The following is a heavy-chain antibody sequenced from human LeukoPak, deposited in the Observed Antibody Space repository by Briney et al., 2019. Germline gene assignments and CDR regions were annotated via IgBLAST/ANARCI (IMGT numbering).Heavy chain of an antibody. CDR1: GYSISSGYY. J-gene: IGHJ4*02. D-gene: IGHD3-3*01. CDR3: ARLDYDHFFDY. CDR2: IYHSGST. Sequence: SETLSLTCAVSGYSISSGYYWGWIRQPPGKGLEWIGSIYHSGSTYYNPSLKSRVTTSVDTSKNQFSLKLSSVTAADTAVYYCARLDYDHFFDYWGQGTLVTVSS. V-gene: IGHV4-38-2*01.